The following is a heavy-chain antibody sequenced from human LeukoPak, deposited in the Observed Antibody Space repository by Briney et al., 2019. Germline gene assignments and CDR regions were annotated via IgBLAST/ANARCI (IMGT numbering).Heavy chain of an antibody. V-gene: IGHV3-23*01. J-gene: IGHJ5*02. Sequence: GGSLRLSCAASGFTFSSYAMSWVRQAPGKGLEWVSAISGSGGSTYYADSVKGRFTISRDNSKNTLYLQTNSLRAEDTAVYYCAAKSSSWYSEWFDPWGQGTLVTVSS. CDR3: AAKSSSWYSEWFDP. CDR2: ISGSGGST. D-gene: IGHD6-13*01. CDR1: GFTFSSYA.